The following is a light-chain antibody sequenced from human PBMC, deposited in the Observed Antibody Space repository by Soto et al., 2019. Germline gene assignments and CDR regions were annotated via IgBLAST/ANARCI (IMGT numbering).Light chain of an antibody. CDR2: YDS. Sequence: SYELTQLPSVSVAPGKTARITCGGNNIGSKSVHWYQQKPGQAPVLVIYYDSDRPSGIPERFSGSNSGNTATLTISRVEAGDEADYYCQVWDSSSDPLFGGGTKLTVL. J-gene: IGLJ2*01. V-gene: IGLV3-21*04. CDR1: NIGSKS. CDR3: QVWDSSSDPL.